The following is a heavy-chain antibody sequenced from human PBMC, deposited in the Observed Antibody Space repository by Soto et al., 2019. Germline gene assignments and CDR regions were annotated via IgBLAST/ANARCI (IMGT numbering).Heavy chain of an antibody. V-gene: IGHV1-69*01. CDR1: GGTFSSYA. CDR3: ARIDGDYYYFDY. Sequence: QVQLVQSGAEMRKPGSSVKVSCKASGGTFSSYAISWVRQAPGQGLEWMGGIIPIFGTANYAQKFQGRVTITADESTSTAYMELSSLISEDTSVYYCARIDGDYYYFDYWGQGTLVTVSS. CDR2: IIPIFGTA. J-gene: IGHJ4*02. D-gene: IGHD4-17*01.